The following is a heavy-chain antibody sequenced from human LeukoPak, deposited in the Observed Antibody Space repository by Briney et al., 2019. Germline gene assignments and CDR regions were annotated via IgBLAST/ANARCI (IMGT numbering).Heavy chain of an antibody. D-gene: IGHD2-8*02. J-gene: IGHJ4*02. CDR2: TVGSRPDT. V-gene: IGHV3-23*01. Sequence: GGSLRLSCAASGFTFTNYAMSWVRQTPGKGLEWVSATVGSRPDTYHADSVKGRFTVSRDNSRNTLYLQMNNQRIEDSAVYYCTKAPLMSCTGAFCYPFDSWGQGVLVTVSS. CDR3: TKAPLMSCTGAFCYPFDS. CDR1: GFTFTNYA.